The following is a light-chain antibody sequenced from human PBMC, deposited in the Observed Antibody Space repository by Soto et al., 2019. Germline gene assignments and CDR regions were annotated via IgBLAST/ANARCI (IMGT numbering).Light chain of an antibody. Sequence: EIVLTQSPATLSLSPGERATLSCRASQSVSGYFAWYQQKPGQAPRLLIYDVSNRAPGIPARFSGSGSGTDFTLTISRQEPEDFSVYYCQQRSNWPSTFGGGTTLEIK. CDR1: QSVSGY. CDR3: QQRSNWPST. V-gene: IGKV3-11*01. J-gene: IGKJ4*01. CDR2: DVS.